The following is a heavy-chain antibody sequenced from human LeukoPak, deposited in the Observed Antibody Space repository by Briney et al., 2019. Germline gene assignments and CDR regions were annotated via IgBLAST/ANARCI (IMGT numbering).Heavy chain of an antibody. Sequence: GGSERLLCAASGFTLSDYAMHWVRQAPGKGLEYVSVISSNGGSTYYADSVKGRFTISIDNSKNTLYLQLGSLRAEDMAVYYCARDPGAGPELMTLFFGYWGQGTLVTVSS. J-gene: IGHJ4*02. CDR1: GFTLSDYA. CDR2: ISSNGGST. CDR3: ARDPGAGPELMTLFFGY. V-gene: IGHV3-64*02. D-gene: IGHD7-27*01.